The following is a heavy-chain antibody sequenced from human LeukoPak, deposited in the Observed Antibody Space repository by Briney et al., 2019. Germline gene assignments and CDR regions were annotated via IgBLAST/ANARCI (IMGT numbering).Heavy chain of an antibody. CDR3: ARDGWFGEGDYFDY. CDR1: GGSVSSGSYY. Sequence: SETLSLTCTVSGGSVSSGSYYWSWIRQPPGRGLEWIVYIYYSGSTNYNPSLKSRVTISVDTSKNQFSLKLSSVTAADTAVYYCARDGWFGEGDYFDYWGQGTLVTVSS. V-gene: IGHV4-61*01. D-gene: IGHD3-10*01. J-gene: IGHJ4*02. CDR2: IYYSGST.